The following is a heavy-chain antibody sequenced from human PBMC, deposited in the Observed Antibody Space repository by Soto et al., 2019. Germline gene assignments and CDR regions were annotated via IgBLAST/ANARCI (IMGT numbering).Heavy chain of an antibody. CDR3: ARDLGYSSSWYVDY. D-gene: IGHD6-13*01. CDR2: ISSSSSYI. J-gene: IGHJ4*02. CDR1: GFTFSSYS. V-gene: IGHV3-21*01. Sequence: EVQLVESGGGLVKPGGSLRLSCAASGFTFSSYSMKWVRQAPGKGLGWVSSISSSSSYIYYADSVKGRFTISRDNAKNSLYLQMNSLRAEDTAVYYCARDLGYSSSWYVDYWGQGTLVTVSS.